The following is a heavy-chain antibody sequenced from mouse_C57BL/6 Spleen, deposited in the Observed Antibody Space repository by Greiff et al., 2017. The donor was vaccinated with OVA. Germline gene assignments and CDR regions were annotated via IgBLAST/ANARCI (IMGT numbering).Heavy chain of an antibody. V-gene: IGHV1-76*01. CDR3: AREGGNSQLGLYAMDY. J-gene: IGHJ4*01. CDR2: IYPGSGNT. Sequence: QVQLQQSGAELVRPGASVKLSCKASGYTFTDYYINWVKQRPGQGLEWIARIYPGSGNTYYNEKFKGKATLTAEKSSSTAYMQLSSLTSEDSAVYFCAREGGNSQLGLYAMDYWGQGTSVTVSS. CDR1: GYTFTDYY. D-gene: IGHD4-1*02.